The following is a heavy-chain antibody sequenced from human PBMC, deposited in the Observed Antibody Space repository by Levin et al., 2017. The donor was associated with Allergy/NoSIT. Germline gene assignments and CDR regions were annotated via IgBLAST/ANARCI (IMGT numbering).Heavy chain of an antibody. Sequence: GSLRLSCAVSGGSISTDNWWSWIRQPPGKGLGWIGEIYRSGDTNHNPSLRSRVTMSVDKSKNHFSLKLSSVTAADTAVYYCATVEGLFCSGVSCSYSFHYWGQGALVTVSS. CDR3: ATVEGLFCSGVSCSYSFHY. CDR2: IYRSGDT. J-gene: IGHJ4*02. V-gene: IGHV4-4*02. CDR1: GGSISTDNW. D-gene: IGHD3-9*01.